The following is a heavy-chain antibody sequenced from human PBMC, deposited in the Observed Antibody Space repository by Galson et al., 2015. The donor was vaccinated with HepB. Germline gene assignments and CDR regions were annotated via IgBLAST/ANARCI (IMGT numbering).Heavy chain of an antibody. Sequence: SLRLSCAASGFTFSSYGMHWVRQAPGKGLEWVAFIRNDGSNKYSADSVKGRFTISRDNPENTLYLQMNSLRAEDTAVYYCAKDLMPTNWGHHFDYWGQGTLVIVSS. J-gene: IGHJ4*02. CDR1: GFTFSSYG. D-gene: IGHD7-27*01. V-gene: IGHV3-30*02. CDR3: AKDLMPTNWGHHFDY. CDR2: IRNDGSNK.